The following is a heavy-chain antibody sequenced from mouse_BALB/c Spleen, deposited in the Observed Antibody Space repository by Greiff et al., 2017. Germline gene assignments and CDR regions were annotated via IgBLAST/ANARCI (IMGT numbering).Heavy chain of an antibody. CDR2: ISNGGGST. D-gene: IGHD2-14*01. Sequence: EVNLVESGGGLVQPGGSLKLSCAASGFTFSSYTMSWVRQTPEKRLEWVAYISNGGGSTYYPDTVKGRFTISRDNAKNTLYLQMSSLKSEDTAMYYCARRKGGYDYAMDYWGQGTSVTVSS. CDR3: ARRKGGYDYAMDY. J-gene: IGHJ4*01. V-gene: IGHV5-12-2*01. CDR1: GFTFSSYT.